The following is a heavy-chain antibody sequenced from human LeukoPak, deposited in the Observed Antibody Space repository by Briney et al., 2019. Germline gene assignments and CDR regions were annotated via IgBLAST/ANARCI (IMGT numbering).Heavy chain of an antibody. D-gene: IGHD3-16*01. CDR1: GGSISSGGYY. CDR2: IYYSGST. Sequence: SQTLSLTCTVSGGSISSGGYYWSWIRQHPGKGLEWIGYIYYSGSTYYNPSLKSRVTISVDTSKNQFSLKLSSVTAADTAVYYCARATGRFGYYYYGMDVWGQGTTVTVSS. J-gene: IGHJ6*02. CDR3: ARATGRFGYYYYGMDV. V-gene: IGHV4-31*03.